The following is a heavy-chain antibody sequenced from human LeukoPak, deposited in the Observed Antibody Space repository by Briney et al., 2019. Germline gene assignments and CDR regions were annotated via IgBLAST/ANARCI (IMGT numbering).Heavy chain of an antibody. CDR2: INAGNGNT. CDR3: ARGPRAAADDY. V-gene: IGHV1-3*01. D-gene: IGHD6-13*01. Sequence: ASVTVSCKASGYTFINFAINWGRQAPGQRPEWMGWINAGNGNTKYSQKFQGRVTITRDTSASTAYMELSSLTSEDTTVYYCARGPRAAADDYWGQGTLVTVSS. CDR1: GYTFINFA. J-gene: IGHJ4*02.